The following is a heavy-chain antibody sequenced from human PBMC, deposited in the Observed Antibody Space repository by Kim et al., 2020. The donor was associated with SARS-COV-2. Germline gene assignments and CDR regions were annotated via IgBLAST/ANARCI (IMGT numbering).Heavy chain of an antibody. D-gene: IGHD3-3*01. J-gene: IGHJ3*02. CDR2: IYYSGST. V-gene: IGHV4-31*03. Sequence: SETLSLTCTVSGGSISSGGYYWSWIRHHPGKGLEWIGYIYYSGSTYYNPSLKSRVTISVATSKNQFSLKLSSVTAADTAVYYCARAMGGITIFGVVTLSAFDIWGQGTMVTVSS. CDR3: ARAMGGITIFGVVTLSAFDI. CDR1: GGSISSGGYY.